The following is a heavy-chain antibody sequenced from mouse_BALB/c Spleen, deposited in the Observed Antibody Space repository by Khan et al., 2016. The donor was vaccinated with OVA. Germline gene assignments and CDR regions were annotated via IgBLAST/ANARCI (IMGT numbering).Heavy chain of an antibody. CDR2: ILPASVST. V-gene: IGHV1-9*01. D-gene: IGHD2-2*01. CDR3: ARGGYGGFAY. CDR1: GYTFSSYW. Sequence: QVQLQQSGAELMKPGASVKISCKATGYTFSSYWIEWVKQRPGHGLEWIGDILPASVSTNYNERFKGKATFTADTSSNTAYMQLSSLTSEDSAVYYCARGGYGGFAYWGQGTLVTVSA. J-gene: IGHJ3*01.